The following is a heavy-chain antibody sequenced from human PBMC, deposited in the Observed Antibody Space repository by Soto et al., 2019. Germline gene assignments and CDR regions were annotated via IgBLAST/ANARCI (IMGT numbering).Heavy chain of an antibody. CDR3: ARDHSGYYFDY. CDR2: IWYDGSNK. CDR1: GFTFSNYG. J-gene: IGHJ4*02. D-gene: IGHD5-12*01. V-gene: IGHV3-33*01. Sequence: GGSLRLSCAASGFTFSNYGMHWVRQAPGKGLEWVAVIWYDGSNKYYADSVKGRFTISRDDSKNTLYLQMNSLREEDTAVYYCARDHSGYYFDYWGQGALVTVS.